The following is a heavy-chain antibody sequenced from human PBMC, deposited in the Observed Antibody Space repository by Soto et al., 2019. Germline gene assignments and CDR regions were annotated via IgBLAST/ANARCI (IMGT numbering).Heavy chain of an antibody. V-gene: IGHV3-23*01. D-gene: IGHD4-4*01. CDR2: ISGSGGST. Sequence: GGSLRLSCAASGFTFSSYAMSWVRQAPGKGLEWVSAISGSGGSTYYADSVKGRFTISRDNSKNTLYLQMNSLRAEDTAVYYCAKDQGEDYSNYVYYYYYYGMDVWGQGTTVTVSS. J-gene: IGHJ6*02. CDR1: GFTFSSYA. CDR3: AKDQGEDYSNYVYYYYYYGMDV.